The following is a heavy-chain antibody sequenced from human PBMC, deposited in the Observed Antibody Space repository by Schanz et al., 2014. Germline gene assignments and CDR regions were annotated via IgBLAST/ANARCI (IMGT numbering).Heavy chain of an antibody. CDR3: VKDLQRELLRDDHYYGMDV. J-gene: IGHJ6*02. Sequence: QLVESGGGLVQPGRSLRLSCAASGFTFSDFGMHWVRQVPGKGLEWVAVVCYDGSKKYYADSVKGRFTTSRDNSKNTMYLQMNSLRAEDTAVYYCVKDLQRELLRDDHYYGMDVWGQGTTVTVSS. V-gene: IGHV3-33*06. D-gene: IGHD1-26*01. CDR1: GFTFSDFG. CDR2: VCYDGSKK.